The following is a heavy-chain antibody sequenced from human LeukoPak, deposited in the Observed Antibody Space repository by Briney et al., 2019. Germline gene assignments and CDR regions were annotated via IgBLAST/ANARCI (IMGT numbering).Heavy chain of an antibody. V-gene: IGHV1-2*02. D-gene: IGHD3/OR15-3a*01. Sequence: ASVKASCKASGYTFTGYYMHWVRQAPGQGLEWIGWINPNSGGTNYAQKCQGRVTMTRDPSISTAYMELSRLRSDETAVYYCARVEEFFGWLFRLDPWGQGTLVTVSS. CDR3: ARVEEFFGWLFRLDP. J-gene: IGHJ5*01. CDR2: INPNSGGT. CDR1: GYTFTGYY.